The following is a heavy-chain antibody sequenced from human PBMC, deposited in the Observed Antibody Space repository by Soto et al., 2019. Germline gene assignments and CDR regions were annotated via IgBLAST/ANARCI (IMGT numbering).Heavy chain of an antibody. CDR1: GFTFNNFA. D-gene: IGHD2-8*02. J-gene: IGHJ4*02. CDR3: AREGHCTGTACSIDY. Sequence: PGGSLRLSCAASGFTFNNFAINWVRQAPGKGLEWVSRLSLSSGSKYFADFVKGRFTVSRDSSKNTLYLQLSSLRAEDTAIYYFAREGHCTGTACSIDYWGQGTLVTVSS. CDR2: LSLSSGSK. V-gene: IGHV3-23*01.